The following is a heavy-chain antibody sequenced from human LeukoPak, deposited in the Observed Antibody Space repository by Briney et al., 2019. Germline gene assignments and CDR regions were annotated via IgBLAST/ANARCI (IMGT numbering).Heavy chain of an antibody. CDR3: AKNHLPHGWFDP. D-gene: IGHD1-14*01. Sequence: SETLSLTCTVPGGSISSYYWSWIRQPPGKGLEWIGYIYYSGSTNYNPSLKSRVTISVDTSKNQFSLKLSSVTAADTAVYYCAKNHLPHGWFDPWGQGTLVTVSS. CDR2: IYYSGST. J-gene: IGHJ5*02. V-gene: IGHV4-59*01. CDR1: GGSISSYY.